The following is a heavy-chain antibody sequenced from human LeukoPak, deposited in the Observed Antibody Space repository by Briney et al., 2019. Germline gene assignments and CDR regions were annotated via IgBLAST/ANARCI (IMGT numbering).Heavy chain of an antibody. D-gene: IGHD2/OR15-2a*01. Sequence: GGSLRLSCAASGFTFDDYAMHWVRQAPGKGLEWVSGISWNSGSIGYADSVKGRFTISRDNAKNSLYLQMKSLRAEDTAVYYCARGKTSQNIVTRKTYNWFDPWGQGTLVTVSS. CDR1: GFTFDDYA. V-gene: IGHV3-9*01. CDR2: ISWNSGSI. J-gene: IGHJ5*02. CDR3: ARGKTSQNIVTRKTYNWFDP.